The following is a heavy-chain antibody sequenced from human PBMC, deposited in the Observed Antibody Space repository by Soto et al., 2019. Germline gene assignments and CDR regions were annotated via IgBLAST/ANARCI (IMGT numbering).Heavy chain of an antibody. D-gene: IGHD2-15*01. V-gene: IGHV3-23*01. Sequence: EVQLLESGGGLVQPGGSLRLSCAASGFTFSSYAMSWVRQAPGTGLERVSAISSSGGSTYYADSVKGRFTIARANSKNALHQQMNSPRAEDSAVYDCAKVGGGSCYGYPLDYWGQGPLVTVS. J-gene: IGHJ4*02. CDR1: GFTFSSYA. CDR3: AKVGGGSCYGYPLDY. CDR2: ISSSGGST.